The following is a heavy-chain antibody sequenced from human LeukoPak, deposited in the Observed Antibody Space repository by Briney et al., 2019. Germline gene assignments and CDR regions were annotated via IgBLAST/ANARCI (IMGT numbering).Heavy chain of an antibody. CDR1: GASFSGYY. J-gene: IGHJ6*03. CDR2: INHTGST. V-gene: IGHV4-34*01. D-gene: IGHD3-9*01. CDR3: ARDGLRYFDPYYYYYMDV. Sequence: SETLSLTCAVYGASFSGYYWARIRQPPGKGLEWIGEINHTGSTTYNPSLKSRVTMSVDTSKNRFSLKLNSVTAADTAVYYCARDGLRYFDPYYYYYMDVWGKGTTVTVSS.